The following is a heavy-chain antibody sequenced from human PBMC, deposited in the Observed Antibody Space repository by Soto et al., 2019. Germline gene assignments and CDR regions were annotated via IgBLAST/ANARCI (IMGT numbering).Heavy chain of an antibody. CDR1: GAFISGYY. CDR3: ARESTVAGTDNWFDS. CDR2: IYTSGST. J-gene: IGHJ5*01. Sequence: LPETLSLTCTVSGAFISGYYWSWIRQPAGKGLEWIGRIYTSGSTKYSPSLKSRATMSVDTSKKQFSLKLNSVTAADTAVYYCARESTVAGTDNWFDSWGQGTLVTVSS. D-gene: IGHD6-13*01. V-gene: IGHV4-4*07.